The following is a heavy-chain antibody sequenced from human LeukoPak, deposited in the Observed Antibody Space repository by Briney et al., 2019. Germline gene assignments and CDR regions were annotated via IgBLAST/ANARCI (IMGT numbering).Heavy chain of an antibody. CDR1: VGSISGYY. V-gene: IGHV4-59*01. Sequence: PSETLSLTRTVSVGSISGYYWSWIRQPPGKGREWIVYIYYRGSTNYNPSPKSRVTISVDTSKNQFSLKLSSVTAADTAVYYCARLIAAAGTRNYDYGMDVWGQGTTVTVSS. CDR2: IYYRGST. J-gene: IGHJ6*02. CDR3: ARLIAAAGTRNYDYGMDV. D-gene: IGHD6-13*01.